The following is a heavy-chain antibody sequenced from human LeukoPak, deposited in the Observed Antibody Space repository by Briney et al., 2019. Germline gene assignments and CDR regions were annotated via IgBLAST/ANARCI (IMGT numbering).Heavy chain of an antibody. J-gene: IGHJ4*02. CDR1: GFTFSSYG. D-gene: IGHD2-15*01. CDR2: ISSSADTT. V-gene: IGHV3-23*01. CDR3: AKRSCSDVACYRYFDY. Sequence: GGSLRLSCAASGFTFSSYGMTWVRQAPGKGLEWVSAISSSADTTYYADSAKGRFTISRDNSKNTLDLHMSSLRAEDTAVYHCAKRSCSDVACYRYFDYWGQGTLVTVSS.